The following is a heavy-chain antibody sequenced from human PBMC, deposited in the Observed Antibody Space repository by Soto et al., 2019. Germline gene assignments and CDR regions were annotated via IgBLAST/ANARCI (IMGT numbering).Heavy chain of an antibody. Sequence: ASVKVSCKASGFTFTSSAMQWVRQARGQRLEWIGWIVVGSGNTNYPQKFQERVTITRDMSTSTAYMELSSLRSEDTAVYYCGVITYYYDSSGYSGTSPLDYWGQGTLVTVSS. CDR2: IVVGSGNT. CDR3: GVITYYYDSSGYSGTSPLDY. J-gene: IGHJ4*02. V-gene: IGHV1-58*02. CDR1: GFTFTSSA. D-gene: IGHD3-22*01.